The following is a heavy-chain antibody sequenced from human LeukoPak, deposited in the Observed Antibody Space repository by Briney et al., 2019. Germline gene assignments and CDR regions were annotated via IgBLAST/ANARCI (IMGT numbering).Heavy chain of an antibody. V-gene: IGHV4-39*07. CDR1: GGSISSSSYY. Sequence: SETLSLTCTVSGGSISSSSYYWGWIRQPPGKGLDWIGSIYYSGSTYYNPSLKSRFTISVDTSKNQFSLKLNSVSAADTAVYFCARLTLPLRFDPWGQGTLVNVSS. J-gene: IGHJ5*02. CDR2: IYYSGST. CDR3: ARLTLPLRFDP.